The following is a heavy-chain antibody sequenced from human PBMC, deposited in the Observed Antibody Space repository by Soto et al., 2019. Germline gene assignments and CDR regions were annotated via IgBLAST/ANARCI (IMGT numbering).Heavy chain of an antibody. CDR1: GFTFSNYW. Sequence: XEFLRLSCAASGFTFSNYWVHGVRQAPGKGLVWVSRINIDGSGTTYADSVKGRFTISRDNAKNTVFLEMKNLRAEDTAVYYCARDSYAPHVWGQGTTVTVSS. CDR2: INIDGSGT. J-gene: IGHJ6*02. CDR3: ARDSYAPHV. V-gene: IGHV3-74*03. D-gene: IGHD4-17*01.